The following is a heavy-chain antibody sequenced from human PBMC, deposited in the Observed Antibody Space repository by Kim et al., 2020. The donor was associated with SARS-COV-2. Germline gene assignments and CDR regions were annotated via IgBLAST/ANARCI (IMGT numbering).Heavy chain of an antibody. CDR3: ARLRTDSGSYFRFDS. Sequence: SETLSLTCAVSGASINSINWWSWVRQPPGKGLEWIGEIHHSGNTNYNPSLKSRARISVDNSNNLFSLRLSSMTAADTAVYYCARLRTDSGSYFRFDSWGQGTLVTVSS. CDR2: IHHSGNT. J-gene: IGHJ4*02. D-gene: IGHD1-26*01. V-gene: IGHV4-4*02. CDR1: GASINSINW.